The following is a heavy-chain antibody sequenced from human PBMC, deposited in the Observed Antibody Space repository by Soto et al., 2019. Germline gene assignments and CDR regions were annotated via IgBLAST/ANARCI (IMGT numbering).Heavy chain of an antibody. Sequence: SETLSLTCTVSGGSLRSTSYYWGWIRQPPGKGLEWIGNVYHSGSTYYNPPLKSRVTISVDKSKTQFSLRLSSVTAADTAMYYCARFYLSLGWFDPWGQGTLVTVSS. CDR1: GGSLRSTSYY. V-gene: IGHV4-39*07. D-gene: IGHD3-16*01. CDR2: VYHSGST. CDR3: ARFYLSLGWFDP. J-gene: IGHJ5*02.